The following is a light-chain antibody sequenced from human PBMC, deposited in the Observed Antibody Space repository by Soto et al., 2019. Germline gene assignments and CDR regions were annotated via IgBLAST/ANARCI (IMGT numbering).Light chain of an antibody. CDR3: QQYGSSPGT. Sequence: EIVLTQSPGTLSLSPGERATLSCRASQSVSSSYLAWYQQKPGQAPRLLIYGASSRATGIPDRFSGSGSGTHFTLTISRLEPEDFAVYYCQQYGSSPGTCGQGTKLEIK. CDR2: GAS. J-gene: IGKJ2*01. CDR1: QSVSSSY. V-gene: IGKV3-20*01.